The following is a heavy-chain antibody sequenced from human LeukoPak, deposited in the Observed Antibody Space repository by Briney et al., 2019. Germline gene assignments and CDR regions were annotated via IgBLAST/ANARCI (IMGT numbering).Heavy chain of an antibody. CDR3: ARAGIAAAGSAPGQYYYYGMDV. D-gene: IGHD6-13*01. CDR1: GFTFSDYY. Sequence: PGGSLRLSCAASGFTFSDYYMSWIRQAPGKGLEWVSYISSSGSTIYYADSVKGRFTISRDNAKNSLYLQMNSLRAEDTAVYYCARAGIAAAGSAPGQYYYYGMDVWGQGTTVTVSS. CDR2: ISSSGSTI. J-gene: IGHJ6*02. V-gene: IGHV3-11*04.